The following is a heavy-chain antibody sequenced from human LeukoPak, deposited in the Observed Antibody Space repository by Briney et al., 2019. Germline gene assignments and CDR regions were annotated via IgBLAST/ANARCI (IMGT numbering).Heavy chain of an antibody. CDR3: ARVVEAEQRSRSFDP. D-gene: IGHD6-25*01. V-gene: IGHV3-7*01. CDR1: GFTFSRYW. J-gene: IGHJ5*02. CDR2: IKQDGSER. Sequence: PGGSLRLSCAASGFTFSRYWMSWVRQAPGKGLEWLANIKQDGSERDYLDSVKGRFTISRDNAENSVYLQMNSLRVEDTAVYYCARVVEAEQRSRSFDPWGQGTRVIVSS.